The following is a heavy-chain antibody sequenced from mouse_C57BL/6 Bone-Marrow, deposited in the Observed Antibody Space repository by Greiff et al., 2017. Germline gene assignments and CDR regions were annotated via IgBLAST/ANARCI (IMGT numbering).Heavy chain of an antibody. CDR2: IYPRDGST. Sequence: QVQLKQSGPELVKPGASVKLSCKASGYTFTSYDINWVKQRPGQGLEWIGWIYPRDGSTKYNEKFKGKATLTVDTSSSTAYMELHSLTSEDSAVYFCARCRDTTVVEGFAYWGQGTLVTVSA. CDR3: ARCRDTTVVEGFAY. D-gene: IGHD1-1*01. V-gene: IGHV1-85*01. J-gene: IGHJ3*01. CDR1: GYTFTSYD.